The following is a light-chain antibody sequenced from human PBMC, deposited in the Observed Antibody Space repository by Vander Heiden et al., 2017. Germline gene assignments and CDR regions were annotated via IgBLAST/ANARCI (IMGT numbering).Light chain of an antibody. J-gene: IGLJ1*01. CDR1: SSNIGEND. V-gene: IGLV1-51*01. CDR3: GTWERSMSDGKV. Sequence: QSVLTQPPSVSAAPGQKVTISCACSSSNIGENDVSWYQQLPGTATKRLIYDNKKRNSGMPDRFWCSNSGTSATTGITGLQTGDEADDYCGTWERSMSDGKVFGTGTKGTVL. CDR2: DNK.